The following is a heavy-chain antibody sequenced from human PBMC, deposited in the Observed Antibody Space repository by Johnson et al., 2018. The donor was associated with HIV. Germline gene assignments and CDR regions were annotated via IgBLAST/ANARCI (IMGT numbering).Heavy chain of an antibody. CDR2: VWYDGSDK. V-gene: IGHV3-33*06. Sequence: QVQLVESGGGVVQPGRSLKLSCVASGFTFSSYGMHWVRQAPGKGLEWVAGVWYDGSDKYYAGSVKGRFTIFRDNSENTLYLQMKSLRAEDTAVYYCAKESKWESRTPHAFDFWGQGTVVTVSS. D-gene: IGHD1-26*01. J-gene: IGHJ3*01. CDR1: GFTFSSYG. CDR3: AKESKWESRTPHAFDF.